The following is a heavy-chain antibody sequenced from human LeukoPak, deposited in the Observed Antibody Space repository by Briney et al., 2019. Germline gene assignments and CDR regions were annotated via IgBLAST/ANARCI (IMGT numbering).Heavy chain of an antibody. CDR3: ARTIVVVPAAMRGAFDY. CDR1: GYTFTSYG. J-gene: IGHJ4*02. D-gene: IGHD2-2*01. V-gene: IGHV1-18*01. Sequence: GASVKVSCKAPGYTFTSYGISWVRQAPGQGLEWMGWISAYNGNTNYAQKLQGRVTMTTDTSTSTAYMELRSLRSDDTAVYYCARTIVVVPAAMRGAFDYWGQGTLVTVSS. CDR2: ISAYNGNT.